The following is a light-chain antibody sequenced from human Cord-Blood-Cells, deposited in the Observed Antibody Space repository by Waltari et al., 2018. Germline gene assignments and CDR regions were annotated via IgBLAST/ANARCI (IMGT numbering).Light chain of an antibody. V-gene: IGLV2-14*01. CDR2: DVS. CDR1: SSDVGGYNY. J-gene: IGLJ1*01. CDR3: SSYTSSSTYV. Sequence: QSALTQPASVSGSPGQSITISCTGTSSDVGGYNYVSWYQQHPGQAPKLMIYDVSKRPSGVSNRFSGSKSGNTASLTISALQAEDEADYYCSSYTSSSTYVFGTGTKVTVL.